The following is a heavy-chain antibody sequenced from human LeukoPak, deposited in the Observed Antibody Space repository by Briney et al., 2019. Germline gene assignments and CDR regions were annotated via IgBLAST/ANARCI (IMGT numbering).Heavy chain of an antibody. J-gene: IGHJ4*02. Sequence: GGSLRLSCAASGFTFSSYAMSWVRQAPGKGLEWVSTISGGGGTTYYADSAKGRFTISRDNSKNTLYLQMNSLRAEDTAVYDCAKPRGLTIVGAHLDYWGQGTLVTVSS. CDR1: GFTFSSYA. CDR3: AKPRGLTIVGAHLDY. CDR2: ISGGGGTT. V-gene: IGHV3-23*01. D-gene: IGHD1-26*01.